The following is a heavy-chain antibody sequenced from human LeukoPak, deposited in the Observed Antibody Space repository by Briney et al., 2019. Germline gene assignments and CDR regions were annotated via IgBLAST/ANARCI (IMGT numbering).Heavy chain of an antibody. CDR3: AKRDSSGSYEGDY. CDR2: ITENGDNT. V-gene: IGHV3-23*01. CDR1: GFTFSSYA. D-gene: IGHD1-26*01. J-gene: IGHJ4*02. Sequence: GGSLRLSCAASGFTFSSYAMSWVRQAPGKGLEWVSGITENGDNTYYADSVKGRFTISRDNSKNTLFLQMNSLRAEYTAVYYCAKRDSSGSYEGDYWGQGTLVTVSS.